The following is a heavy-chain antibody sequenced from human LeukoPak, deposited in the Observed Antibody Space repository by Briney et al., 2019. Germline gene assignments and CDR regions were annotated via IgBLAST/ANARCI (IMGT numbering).Heavy chain of an antibody. CDR3: AKDLDRITMVRGGRIFDY. CDR2: ISGSGGRT. V-gene: IGHV3-23*01. D-gene: IGHD3-10*01. Sequence: QPGGSLRLSCAASGFTFSSYAMSWVRQAPGKGLEWVSAISGSGGRTYYADSVKGRFTISRDNSKNTLYLQMNSLRAEDTAVYYCAKDLDRITMVRGGRIFDYGGQGTLVTVSS. J-gene: IGHJ4*02. CDR1: GFTFSSYA.